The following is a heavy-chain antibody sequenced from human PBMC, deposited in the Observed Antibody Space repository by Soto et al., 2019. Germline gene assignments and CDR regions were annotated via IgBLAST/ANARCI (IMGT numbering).Heavy chain of an antibody. CDR3: ASEGRSFGELFLRYFDY. J-gene: IGHJ4*02. CDR1: GGSISSGDYY. V-gene: IGHV4-30-4*01. CDR2: IYYSGST. Sequence: QVQLQESGPGLVKPSQTLSLTCTVSGGSISSGDYYWSWIRQPPGKGLEWIGYIYYSGSTYYNPSLKSRVTISVDTSKNQFSLKLSSVTAADTAVYYCASEGRSFGELFLRYFDYWGQGTLVTVSS. D-gene: IGHD3-10*01.